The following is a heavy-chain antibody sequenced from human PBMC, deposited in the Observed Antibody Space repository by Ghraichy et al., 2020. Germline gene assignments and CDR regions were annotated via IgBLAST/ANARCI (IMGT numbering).Heavy chain of an antibody. Sequence: ASVKVSCKASGYTFTSYYLHWVRQAPGQGLEWMGIINPGAGSTSYAQKFQGRVTMTRDTSTSTVYMELSSLRSEDTAVYYCARDRRNTAVVPFDYWGQGTLVTVSS. V-gene: IGHV1-46*01. D-gene: IGHD5-18*01. CDR3: ARDRRNTAVVPFDY. J-gene: IGHJ4*02. CDR2: INPGAGST. CDR1: GYTFTSYY.